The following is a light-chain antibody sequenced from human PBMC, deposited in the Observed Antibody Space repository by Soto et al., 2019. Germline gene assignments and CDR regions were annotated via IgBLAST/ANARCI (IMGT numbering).Light chain of an antibody. J-gene: IGKJ1*01. CDR2: DAS. CDR3: QQYNSYSWT. V-gene: IGKV3-20*01. Sequence: EIVLTQSPGTLSLSPGERATLSCRASQSVSYYLAWYQQKPGQAPRLLIYDASSRATGVPDRFSGSGSGTDFTLTISRLEPDDFATYYCQQYNSYSWTFGQGTKVDIK. CDR1: QSVSYY.